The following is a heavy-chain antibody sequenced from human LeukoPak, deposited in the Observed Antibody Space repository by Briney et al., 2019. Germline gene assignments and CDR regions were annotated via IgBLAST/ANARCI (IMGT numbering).Heavy chain of an antibody. Sequence: PGGSLRLSCVASGFIFSSYWMSWVRQTPGKGLEWVSTISGSGDRTYYADSVKGRFTISRDNSKNTLFLQMNSLRAEDTAVYYCAKGYYGSGSYGWFDYWGQGTLVTVSS. J-gene: IGHJ4*02. CDR1: GFIFSSYW. CDR2: ISGSGDRT. CDR3: AKGYYGSGSYGWFDY. V-gene: IGHV3-23*01. D-gene: IGHD3-10*01.